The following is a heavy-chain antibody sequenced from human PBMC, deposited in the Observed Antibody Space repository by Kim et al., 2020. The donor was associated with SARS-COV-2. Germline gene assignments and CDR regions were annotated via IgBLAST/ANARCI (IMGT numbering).Heavy chain of an antibody. CDR3: ARDGNLYRSGGVFDN. V-gene: IGHV3-7*01. Sequence: ADSKRGRLTISGDNAKNSLYLQMTSLRAEDTAVYYCARDGNLYRSGGVFDNWGQGTLLTVSS. D-gene: IGHD3-10*01. J-gene: IGHJ4*02.